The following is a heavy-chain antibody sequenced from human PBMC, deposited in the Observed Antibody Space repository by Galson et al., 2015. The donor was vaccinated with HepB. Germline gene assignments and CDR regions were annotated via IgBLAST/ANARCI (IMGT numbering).Heavy chain of an antibody. CDR1: GFTFSSYS. J-gene: IGHJ3*02. CDR3: ARDKRWGGAAFDI. D-gene: IGHD3-16*01. Sequence: SLRLSCAASGFTFSSYSMNWVRQAPGKGLEWVSYISSSSSTIYYADSVKGRFTISRDNAKNSLYLQMNSLRAEDTAVYYCARDKRWGGAAFDIWGQGTMVTVSS. CDR2: ISSSSSTI. V-gene: IGHV3-48*01.